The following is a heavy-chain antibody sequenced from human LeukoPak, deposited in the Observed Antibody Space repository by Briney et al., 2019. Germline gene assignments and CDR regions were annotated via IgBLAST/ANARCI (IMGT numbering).Heavy chain of an antibody. V-gene: IGHV4-31*03. CDR3: PSGTDNWFDP. J-gene: IGHJ5*02. Sequence: SETLSLTCTVSGGSISSGGYYWSWIRQHPGKGLEWIGYIYYSGSTYYNPSLKSRVTISVDTSKNQFSLKLSSVTAADTAVYYCPSGTDNWFDPWGQGTLVTVSS. CDR2: IYYSGST. CDR1: GGSISSGGYY.